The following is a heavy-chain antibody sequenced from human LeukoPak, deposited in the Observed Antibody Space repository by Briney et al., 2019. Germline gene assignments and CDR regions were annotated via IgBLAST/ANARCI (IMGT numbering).Heavy chain of an antibody. J-gene: IGHJ5*02. CDR1: GGSISSSSYY. Sequence: PSETLSLTCADSGGSISSSSYYWGWIRQPPGKGLEWIGSIYYSGSTYYNPSLKSRVAISVDTSKNQFSLKLSSVTAADTAVYYCARDISYDSSGPEWFDPWGQGTLVTVSS. V-gene: IGHV4-39*07. D-gene: IGHD3-22*01. CDR2: IYYSGST. CDR3: ARDISYDSSGPEWFDP.